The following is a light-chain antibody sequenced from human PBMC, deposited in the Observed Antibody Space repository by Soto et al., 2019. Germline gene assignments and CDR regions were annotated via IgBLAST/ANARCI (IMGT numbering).Light chain of an antibody. CDR3: QQYGISPPNT. CDR1: QSVGSRY. Sequence: EIVLTQSPGPLSLSPGERATLSCRASQSVGSRYLAWYQQKPGQAPRLLIYAASSRATGVPERFSGSGSGTDFTPTISRLEPEDFAVYYCQQYGISPPNTCGQGTRLEI. J-gene: IGKJ5*01. CDR2: AAS. V-gene: IGKV3-20*01.